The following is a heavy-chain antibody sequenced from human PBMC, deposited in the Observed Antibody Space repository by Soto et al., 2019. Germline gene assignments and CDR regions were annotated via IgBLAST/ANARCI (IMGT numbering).Heavy chain of an antibody. CDR3: ARLSGYYDSSGYYPT. D-gene: IGHD3-22*01. CDR2: IYYSGST. V-gene: IGHV4-59*08. Sequence: PSSTLILTCTETDGCSSSYDVRWLEYPPGKGLEWIGYIYYSGSTNYNPSLRSRVTISVDTSKSQFSLKLSSVTAADTAVYYCARLSGYYDSSGYYPTWGQGTLVTVS. CDR1: DGCSSSYD. J-gene: IGHJ4*02.